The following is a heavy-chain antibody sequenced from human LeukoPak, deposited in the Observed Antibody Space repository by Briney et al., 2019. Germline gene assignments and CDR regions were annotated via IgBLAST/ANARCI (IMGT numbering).Heavy chain of an antibody. J-gene: IGHJ3*02. CDR3: ARDPVALVVVPAAAHDAFDI. CDR1: GGSISSGDYY. Sequence: SQTLSLTCTVSGGSISSGDYYWSWIRQPPGKGLEWIRYIYYSGSTYYNPSLKSRVTISVDTSKNQFSLKLSSVTAADTAVYYCARDPVALVVVPAAAHDAFDIWGQGTMVTVSS. D-gene: IGHD2-2*01. CDR2: IYYSGST. V-gene: IGHV4-30-4*08.